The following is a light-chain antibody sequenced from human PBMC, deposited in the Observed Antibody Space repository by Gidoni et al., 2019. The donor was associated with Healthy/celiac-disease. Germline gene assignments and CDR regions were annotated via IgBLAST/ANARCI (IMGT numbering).Light chain of an antibody. CDR1: QSISSY. CDR3: QQSYSTPFT. CDR2: AAS. J-gene: IGKJ3*01. V-gene: IGKV1-39*01. Sequence: DIQLPQSPSSLSASGGDRVTITCRASQSISSYLNWYQQKPGKAPKLLIYAASSLQSGVPSRFSGSGSGTDFTLTISSLQPEDFATYYCQQSYSTPFTFGHGTKVDIK.